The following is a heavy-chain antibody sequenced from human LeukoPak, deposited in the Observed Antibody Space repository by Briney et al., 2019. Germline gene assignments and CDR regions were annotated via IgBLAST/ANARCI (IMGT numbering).Heavy chain of an antibody. V-gene: IGHV4-59*01. CDR1: GGSISSYY. CDR2: IYYSGST. CDR3: ARGDLAHRYSGSYYDY. D-gene: IGHD1-26*01. Sequence: SETLSLTCTVSGGSISSYYWSWIRQPPGEGLEWIGYIYYSGSTNYNPSLKSRVTISVDTSKNQFSLKLSSVTAADTAVYYCARGDLAHRYSGSYYDYWGQGTLVTVSS. J-gene: IGHJ4*02.